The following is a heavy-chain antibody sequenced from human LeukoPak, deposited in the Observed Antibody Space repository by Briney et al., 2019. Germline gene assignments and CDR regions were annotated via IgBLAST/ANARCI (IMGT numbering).Heavy chain of an antibody. CDR1: GFTVSSNY. Sequence: PPGGSLRLSCAASGFTVSSNYMSWVRQAPGKGLEWVSVIYSGGSTYYADSVKGRFTISRDNSKNTLPLQMNSLRAEDTAVYYCSKVEYYDPRGWFDPWGQGTLVTVSS. CDR3: SKVEYYDPRGWFDP. V-gene: IGHV3-53*01. CDR2: IYSGGST. D-gene: IGHD3-22*01. J-gene: IGHJ5*02.